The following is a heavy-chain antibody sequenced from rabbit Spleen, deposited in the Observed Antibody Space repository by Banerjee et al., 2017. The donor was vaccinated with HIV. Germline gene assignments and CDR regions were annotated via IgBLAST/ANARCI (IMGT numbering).Heavy chain of an antibody. D-gene: IGHD8-1*01. J-gene: IGHJ6*01. CDR3: ARDTGSSFSSYGMDL. CDR1: GVSLNDKDV. CDR2: INMVTGKS. Sequence: EQLEESGGGLVKPEGSLTLTCKASGVSLNDKDVMCWVRQAPGKGLEWITCINMVTGKSVYATWAKGRFTCSKTSSTTVTLQMTSLTVADTATYFCARDTGSSFSSYGMDLWGQGTLVTVS. V-gene: IGHV1S45*01.